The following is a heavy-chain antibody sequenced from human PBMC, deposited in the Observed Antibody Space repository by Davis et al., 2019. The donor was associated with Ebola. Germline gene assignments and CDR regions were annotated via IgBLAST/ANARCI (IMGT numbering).Heavy chain of an antibody. CDR1: GLSFNYYA. D-gene: IGHD1-26*01. V-gene: IGHV3-23*01. Sequence: SCAASGLSFNYYAMTWVRQAPGKGLEWVSGISGSGGSTYYADSVKGRFTISRDNAKNSLYLQMNSLRAEDTAVYYCARLDDGIVGVFNWFDPWGQGTLVTVSS. CDR3: ARLDDGIVGVFNWFDP. CDR2: ISGSGGST. J-gene: IGHJ5*02.